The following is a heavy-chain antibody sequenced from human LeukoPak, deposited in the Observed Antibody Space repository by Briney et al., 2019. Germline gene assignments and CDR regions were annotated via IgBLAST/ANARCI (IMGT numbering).Heavy chain of an antibody. CDR3: ARGKYSFDY. Sequence: PGGSLRLSCAASGFTFSDSYMSWIRQAPGKGLEYISYISSSGSTIYYADSVMGRFTLSRDNAKNSLSLEMNSLRAEDTAVYYCARGKYSFDYWGQGTLVTVSS. V-gene: IGHV3-11*01. CDR1: GFTFSDSY. CDR2: ISSSGSTI. J-gene: IGHJ4*02.